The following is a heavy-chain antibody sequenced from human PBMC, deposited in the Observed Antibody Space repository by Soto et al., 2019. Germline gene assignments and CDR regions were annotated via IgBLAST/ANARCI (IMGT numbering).Heavy chain of an antibody. D-gene: IGHD2-21*02. Sequence: PSETLSLTCAVYGGSFSGYYWSWIRQPPGKGLEWIGEINYSGSTNYNPSLKSRVTSVTAADTAVYYCARGGYGGNSGLGHLDYWGQGTLVT. CDR2: INYSGST. CDR3: Y. J-gene: IGHJ4*02. CDR1: GGSFSGYY. V-gene: IGHV4-34*01.